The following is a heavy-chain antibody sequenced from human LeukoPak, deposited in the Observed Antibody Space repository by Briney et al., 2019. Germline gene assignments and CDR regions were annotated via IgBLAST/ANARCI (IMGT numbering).Heavy chain of an antibody. V-gene: IGHV3-33*01. D-gene: IGHD3-22*01. CDR2: IWYDGSNK. CDR3: ARDLGRSVYYYDSSGLVY. J-gene: IGHJ4*02. Sequence: GGSLRLSCAASGFTFSSYGMHWVRQAPGKGLEWVAVIWYDGSNKYYADSVKGRFTISRDNSKNTLYLQMNSLRAEDTAVYYCARDLGRSVYYYDSSGLVYWGQGTLVTVSS. CDR1: GFTFSSYG.